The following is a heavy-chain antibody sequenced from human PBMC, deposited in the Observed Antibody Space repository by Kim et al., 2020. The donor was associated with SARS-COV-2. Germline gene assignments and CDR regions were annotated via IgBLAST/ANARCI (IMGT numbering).Heavy chain of an antibody. Sequence: SETLSLTCTVSGGSISSYYWSWIRQPPGKGLEWIGYIYYSGSTNYNPSLKSRVTISVDTSKNQFSLKLSSVTAADTAVYYCARHSRMHRRNLGVGDWGQGTLVTVSS. CDR2: IYYSGST. V-gene: IGHV4-59*08. D-gene: IGHD2-8*01. CDR3: ARHSRMHRRNLGVGD. J-gene: IGHJ4*02. CDR1: GGSISSYY.